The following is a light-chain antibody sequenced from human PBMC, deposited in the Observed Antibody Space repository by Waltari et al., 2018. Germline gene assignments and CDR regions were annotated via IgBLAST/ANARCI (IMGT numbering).Light chain of an antibody. CDR1: SSNIAIHT. V-gene: IGLV1-44*01. Sequence: QSVLTQPPSASGTPGQRVIISCSGSSSNIAIHTVNWYQHLPGTAPKPPIYRDNQRPSGVPDRVSGSKSGTSASLAITDLQSEDEADYYCAGWDDSLNGVFGGGTKLTVL. CDR2: RDN. CDR3: AGWDDSLNGV. J-gene: IGLJ3*02.